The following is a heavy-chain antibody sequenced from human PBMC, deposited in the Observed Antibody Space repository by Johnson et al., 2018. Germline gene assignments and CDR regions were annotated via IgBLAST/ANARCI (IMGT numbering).Heavy chain of an antibody. D-gene: IGHD2-2*01. V-gene: IGHV3-7*01. Sequence: VQLVESGGGVVQPGRSLRLSCVASGFSISSYWMTWVRQAPGKGLEWVANIKRDGSEKNYLDSVKGRFTISRDNAKNSLYLQLNNVRAEDTAVYYCARDSDTSIYDAFDIWGQGTMLTVSS. CDR3: ARDSDTSIYDAFDI. CDR2: IKRDGSEK. J-gene: IGHJ3*02. CDR1: GFSISSYW.